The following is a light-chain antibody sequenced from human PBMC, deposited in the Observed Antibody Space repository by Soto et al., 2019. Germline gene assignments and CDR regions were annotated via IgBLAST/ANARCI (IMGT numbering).Light chain of an antibody. V-gene: IGLV4-69*01. J-gene: IGLJ3*02. CDR3: QTWSTDIRV. Sequence: QLVLTQPPSASASLGASVKLTCTLSSGHNSYAIAWHQQQPEKGPRYLMKLNSDGSHSKGDGIPDRFPGSSSGAERYLTISSLQSEDEADYYCQTWSTDIRVFGGGTKVTVL. CDR2: LNSDGSH. CDR1: SGHNSYA.